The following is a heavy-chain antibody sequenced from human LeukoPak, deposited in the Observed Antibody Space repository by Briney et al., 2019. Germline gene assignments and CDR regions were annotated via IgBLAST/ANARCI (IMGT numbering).Heavy chain of an antibody. J-gene: IGHJ4*02. CDR2: ISGDGSMS. Sequence: GGSLRLSCSASGFTFSSFWLHWVRQAPGKGLEWVSRISGDGSMSNYADSVKGRFTISRDDAKNTLYLQMYSLRDDDTAVYFCTKGGTTVFDDWGQGTLVTVSS. D-gene: IGHD1-1*01. V-gene: IGHV3-74*01. CDR3: TKGGTTVFDD. CDR1: GFTFSSFW.